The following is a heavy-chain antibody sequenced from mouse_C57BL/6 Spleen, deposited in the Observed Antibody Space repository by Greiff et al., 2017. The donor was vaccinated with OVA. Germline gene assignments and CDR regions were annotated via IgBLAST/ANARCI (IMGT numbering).Heavy chain of an antibody. J-gene: IGHJ3*01. Sequence: EVKLQQSGPELVKPGASVKISCKASGYTFTDYYMNWVKQSHGKSLEWIGDINPNNGGTSYNQKFKGKATLTVDKSSSTAYMELRSLTSEDSAVYYCARPIYYDYDGFAYWGQGTLVTVSA. D-gene: IGHD2-4*01. CDR1: GYTFTDYY. CDR2: INPNNGGT. V-gene: IGHV1-26*01. CDR3: ARPIYYDYDGFAY.